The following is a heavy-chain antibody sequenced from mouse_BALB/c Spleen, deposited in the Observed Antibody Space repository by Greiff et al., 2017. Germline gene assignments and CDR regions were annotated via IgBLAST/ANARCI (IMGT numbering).Heavy chain of an antibody. J-gene: IGHJ2*01. D-gene: IGHD2-3*01. CDR2: ISYSGST. CDR3: ARDGFDY. Sequence: ESGPGLVKPSQSLSLTCTVTGYSITSDYAWNWIRQFPGNKLEWMGYISYSGSTSYNPSLKSRISITRDTSKNQFFLQLNSVTTEDTATYYCARDGFDYWGQGTTLTVSS. CDR1: GYSITSDYA. V-gene: IGHV3-2*02.